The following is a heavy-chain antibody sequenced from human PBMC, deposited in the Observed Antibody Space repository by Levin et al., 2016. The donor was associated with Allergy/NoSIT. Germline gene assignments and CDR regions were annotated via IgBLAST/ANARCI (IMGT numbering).Heavy chain of an antibody. V-gene: IGHV3-64*02. D-gene: IGHD1-26*01. CDR2: VNSDGSST. CDR3: ARSRFTGSYAYWLEH. CDR1: RFTFSGHA. J-gene: IGHJ5*02. Sequence: GESLKISCAASRFTFSGHAMHWVRQAPGKGLEYVATVNSDGSSTSYADSLKGRLTISRDNSKNTLYLLLGSLRTEDTAVYYCARSRFTGSYAYWLEHWGQGALVTVSS.